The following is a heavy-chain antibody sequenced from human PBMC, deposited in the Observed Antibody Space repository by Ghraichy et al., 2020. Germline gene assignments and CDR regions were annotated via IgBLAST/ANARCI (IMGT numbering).Heavy chain of an antibody. V-gene: IGHV4-34*01. Sequence: SETLSLTCAVYGGSFSGYYWSWLRQPPGKGLEWIGEINHSGSTNYNPSLKSRVTISVDTSKNQFSLKLSSVTAADTAVYYCARVPYDSSGYYYAGFDYWGQGTLVTVSS. D-gene: IGHD3-22*01. CDR2: INHSGST. CDR3: ARVPYDSSGYYYAGFDY. J-gene: IGHJ4*02. CDR1: GGSFSGYY.